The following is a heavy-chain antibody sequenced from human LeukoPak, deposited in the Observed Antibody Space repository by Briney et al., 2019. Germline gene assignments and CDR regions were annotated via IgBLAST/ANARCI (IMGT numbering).Heavy chain of an antibody. CDR3: ARVRYSSNWYPYYFDY. D-gene: IGHD6-13*01. CDR1: GGSISSSSYY. J-gene: IGHJ4*02. Sequence: SETLSLTCTVSGGSISSSSYYWGWIRQPPGKGLEWIGSIYYSGSTYYNPSLKSRVTISVDTSKNQFSLKLSSVTAADTAVYYCARVRYSSNWYPYYFDYWGQGTLVTVSS. V-gene: IGHV4-39*07. CDR2: IYYSGST.